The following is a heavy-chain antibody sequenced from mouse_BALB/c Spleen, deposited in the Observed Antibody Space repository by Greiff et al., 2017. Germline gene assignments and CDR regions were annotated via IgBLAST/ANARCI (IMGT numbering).Heavy chain of an antibody. CDR3: ASPYDTAWFAY. D-gene: IGHD2-3*01. CDR1: GYSFTGYF. CDR2: INPYNGDT. V-gene: IGHV1-20*02. Sequence: EVKLVESGPELVKPGASVKISCKASGYSFTGYFMNWVMQSHGKSLEWIGRINPYNGDTFYNQKFKGKATLTVDKSSSTAHMELRSLASEDSAVYYRASPYDTAWFAYWGQGTLVTVSA. J-gene: IGHJ3*01.